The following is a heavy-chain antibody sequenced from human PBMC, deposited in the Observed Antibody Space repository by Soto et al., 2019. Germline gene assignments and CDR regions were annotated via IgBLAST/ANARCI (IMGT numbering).Heavy chain of an antibody. CDR2: ISSSSSYI. J-gene: IGHJ4*02. Sequence: EVQLVESGGGLVKPGGSLRLSCAASGFTFSSYSMNCVRQAPGKGLEWVSSISSSSSYIYYADSVKGRFTITRDNAKNSLYLQMNSLRAEDTAVYYCARDRYCSGGSCSPLGYWGQGTLVTVSS. V-gene: IGHV3-21*01. CDR1: GFTFSSYS. D-gene: IGHD2-15*01. CDR3: ARDRYCSGGSCSPLGY.